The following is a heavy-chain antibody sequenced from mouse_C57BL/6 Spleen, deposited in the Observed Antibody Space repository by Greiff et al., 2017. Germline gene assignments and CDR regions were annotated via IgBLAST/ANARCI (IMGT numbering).Heavy chain of an antibody. V-gene: IGHV5-17*01. CDR2: ISSGSSTI. CDR3: ATTADFDY. Sequence: EVKVEESGGGLVKPGGSLKLSCAASGFTFSDYGMHWVRQAPEKGLEWVAYISSGSSTIYYADTVKGRFTISRDNAKNTLFLQMTSLRSEYTAMYYCATTADFDYWGQGTTLTVSS. CDR1: GFTFSDYG. D-gene: IGHD1-2*01. J-gene: IGHJ2*01.